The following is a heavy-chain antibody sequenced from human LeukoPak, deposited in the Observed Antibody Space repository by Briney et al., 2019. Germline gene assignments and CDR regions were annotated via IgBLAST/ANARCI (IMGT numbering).Heavy chain of an antibody. CDR1: GFTFSTSW. Sequence: HPGGSLRLSCAASGFTFSTSWMSWVRQAPGKGLEWVANIKADGSVKHYVDSMKGRFTISRDNARDSLYLQMNSLRAEDTAVYYCVRYSDYQRNSGGRYAHYDALDIWGHGPMVTVSS. V-gene: IGHV3-7*01. D-gene: IGHD2-21*01. CDR2: IKADGSVK. CDR3: VRYSDYQRNSGGRYAHYDALDI. J-gene: IGHJ3*02.